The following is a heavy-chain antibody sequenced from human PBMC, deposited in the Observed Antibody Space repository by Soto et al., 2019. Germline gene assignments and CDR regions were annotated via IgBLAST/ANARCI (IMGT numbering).Heavy chain of an antibody. J-gene: IGHJ5*02. Sequence: SESLSRTCTVSGNSTNNDSYYWGWIRQPPGKCLDWIGRFYHNGGTYYNPCLISRASISLDTSRSHVSLYLSFVRAADPTIYYCSRHERLLWGSYRLNWFDTWGQGTLVTVCS. D-gene: IGHD3-16*01. CDR3: SRHERLLWGSYRLNWFDT. CDR1: GNSTNNDSYY. CDR2: FYHNGGT. V-gene: IGHV4-39*01.